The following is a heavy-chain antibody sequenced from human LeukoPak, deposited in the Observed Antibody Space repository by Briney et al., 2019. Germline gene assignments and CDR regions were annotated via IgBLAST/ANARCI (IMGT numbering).Heavy chain of an antibody. CDR3: ARGHEHGDPNPFDY. J-gene: IGHJ4*02. CDR2: IYSGGSI. Sequence: GGSLRLSCAASGFTVSRSYMSWVRQAPGKGLEWVSVIYSGGSIHYADSVKGRFTISRDNSKNTLYLQMNSLRAEDTAVYFCARGHEHGDPNPFDYWGQGTLVTVSS. V-gene: IGHV3-66*01. CDR1: GFTVSRSY. D-gene: IGHD4-17*01.